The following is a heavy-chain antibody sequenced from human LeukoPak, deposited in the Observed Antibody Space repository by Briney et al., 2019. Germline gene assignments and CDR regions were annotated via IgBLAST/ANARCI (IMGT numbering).Heavy chain of an antibody. J-gene: IGHJ4*02. D-gene: IGHD4-17*01. CDR1: GYTFISYA. Sequence: GASVKVSCKASGYTFISYAIHWVRQAPGQRLEWMGWINGGNGKTKYSQMFQGRATITRDRSANTAYMELSSLRSEDTSIYYCARGRWTATETTYYLDYWGQGTLVTVSS. V-gene: IGHV1-3*01. CDR2: INGGNGKT. CDR3: ARGRWTATETTYYLDY.